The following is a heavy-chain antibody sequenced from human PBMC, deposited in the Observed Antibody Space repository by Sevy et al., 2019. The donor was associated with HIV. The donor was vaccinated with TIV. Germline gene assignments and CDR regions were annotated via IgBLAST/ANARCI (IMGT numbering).Heavy chain of an antibody. CDR1: GFTFSSYA. CDR2: INAISSNI. D-gene: IGHD2-15*01. J-gene: IGHJ4*02. Sequence: GESLKISCAASGFTFSSYAMNWVRQAPGKGLEWVSPINAISSNIYYADSVKGRFTISRDNAENSLYLQMNSVRAEDTAVYYCARDLFSGGNAVFGYWGQGTLVTVSS. V-gene: IGHV3-21*01. CDR3: ARDLFSGGNAVFGY.